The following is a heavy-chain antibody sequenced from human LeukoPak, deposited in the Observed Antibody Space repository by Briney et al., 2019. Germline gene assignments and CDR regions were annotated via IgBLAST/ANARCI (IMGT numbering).Heavy chain of an antibody. CDR2: INWNGGST. Sequence: GGSLRLSCAASGFKFDDYGMSWVRHAPGKGLEWVSGINWNGGSTDYADSVKGRFTISRDNAKNSLYLQMISLRAEDTALYYCARGAAGTTFDYRGQGTLVTVSS. J-gene: IGHJ4*02. D-gene: IGHD1-1*01. V-gene: IGHV3-20*04. CDR3: ARGAAGTTFDY. CDR1: GFKFDDYG.